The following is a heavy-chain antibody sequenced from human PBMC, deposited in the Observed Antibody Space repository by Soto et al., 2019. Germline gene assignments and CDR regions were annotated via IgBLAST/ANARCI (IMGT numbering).Heavy chain of an antibody. CDR3: ATISQPYDILTGYFVYYFDY. Sequence: ASVKVSCKVSGYTLTELSMHWVRQAPGKGLEWMGGFDPEDGETIYAQKFQGRVTMNEDTSTDTAYMELSSLRSEDTAVYYCATISQPYDILTGYFVYYFDYWGQGTLVTVSS. CDR2: FDPEDGET. V-gene: IGHV1-24*01. CDR1: GYTLTELS. D-gene: IGHD3-9*01. J-gene: IGHJ4*01.